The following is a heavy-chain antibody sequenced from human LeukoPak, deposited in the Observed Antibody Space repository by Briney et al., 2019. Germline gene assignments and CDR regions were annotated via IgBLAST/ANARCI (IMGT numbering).Heavy chain of an antibody. CDR2: IYPGDSDT. D-gene: IGHD2-2*01. CDR1: GYSFTSYW. V-gene: IGHV5-51*01. Sequence: GESLKISCKGSGYSFTSYWIGWVRQMPGKGLEWMGIIYPGDSDTRYSPSFQGQVTISADKSISTAYLQWSSLKASDTAMYYCATPYPREYCSTSSCYFNYWGQGTLVTVSS. CDR3: ATPYPREYCSTSSCYFNY. J-gene: IGHJ4*02.